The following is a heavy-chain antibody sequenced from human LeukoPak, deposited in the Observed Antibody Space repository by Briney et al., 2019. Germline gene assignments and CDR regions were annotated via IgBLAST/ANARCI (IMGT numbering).Heavy chain of an antibody. V-gene: IGHV4-4*07. CDR3: ARDPFYSNYNTLGY. CDR2: IYTSGGT. J-gene: IGHJ4*02. Sequence: KPSETLSLTCTVSGDSISNYYWSWIRQPAGKGLEWIGRIYTSGGTNYNPSLKSRVTMSVDTSKNQFSLKLTSVTAADTAVYYCARDPFYSNYNTLGYWGQGTLVTVSS. CDR1: GDSISNYY. D-gene: IGHD4-11*01.